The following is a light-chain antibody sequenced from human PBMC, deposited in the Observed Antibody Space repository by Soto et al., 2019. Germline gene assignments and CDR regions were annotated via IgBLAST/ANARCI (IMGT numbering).Light chain of an antibody. J-gene: IGLJ2*01. CDR1: SSNIESNF. Sequence: QAVVTQPPSASGTPGQRVTISCSGSSSNIESNFVYWYQQFPGTAPRLLIYRNNQRPSGLPDRFSGSKSGTSASLAISALRSEDEADYYCTVWDDSLRGRLFGGGTKLTVL. CDR2: RNN. V-gene: IGLV1-47*01. CDR3: TVWDDSLRGRL.